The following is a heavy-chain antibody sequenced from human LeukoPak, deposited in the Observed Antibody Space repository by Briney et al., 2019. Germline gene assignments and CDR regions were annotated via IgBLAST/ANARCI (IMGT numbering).Heavy chain of an antibody. D-gene: IGHD6-19*01. CDR3: AKDIEEWLVKGGGCFDY. V-gene: IGHV3-30*18. J-gene: IGHJ4*02. CDR1: GFIFSNSA. Sequence: PGGSLGLSCAASGFIFSNSAMHWVRQAPGKGLEWVAVISYDGSNKYYADSVKGRFTISRDNSKNTLYLQMNSLRAEDTAVYYCAKDIEEWLVKGGGCFDYWGQGTLVTVSS. CDR2: ISYDGSNK.